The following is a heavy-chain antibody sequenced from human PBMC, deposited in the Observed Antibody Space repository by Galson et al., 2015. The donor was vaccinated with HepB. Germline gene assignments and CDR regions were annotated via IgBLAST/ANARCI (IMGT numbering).Heavy chain of an antibody. D-gene: IGHD3-3*01. CDR1: GFTFSDYY. J-gene: IGHJ6*02. Sequence: SLRLSCAASGFTFSDYYMSWIRQAPGKGLEWVSYISSSGSTIYYADSVKGRFTISRDNAKNSLYLQMNSLRAEDTAVYYCARGTGFLEWLAPNEGHPSNNYGMDVWGQGTTVTVSS. V-gene: IGHV3-11*01. CDR2: ISSSGSTI. CDR3: ARGTGFLEWLAPNEGHPSNNYGMDV.